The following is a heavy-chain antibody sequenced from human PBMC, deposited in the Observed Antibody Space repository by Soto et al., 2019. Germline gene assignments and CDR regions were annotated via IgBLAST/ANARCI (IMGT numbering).Heavy chain of an antibody. V-gene: IGHV3-64D*09. D-gene: IGHD2-2*02. CDR1: GFTFSSYA. CDR2: ISSNGGST. Sequence: GGSLRLSCSASGFTFSSYAMHWVRQAPGKGLEYVSAISSNGGSTYYADSVKGRFTISRDNSKNTLYLQMSSLRAEDTAVYYCVKGSAAAILSYFDYWGQGTLVTVSS. CDR3: VKGSAAAILSYFDY. J-gene: IGHJ4*02.